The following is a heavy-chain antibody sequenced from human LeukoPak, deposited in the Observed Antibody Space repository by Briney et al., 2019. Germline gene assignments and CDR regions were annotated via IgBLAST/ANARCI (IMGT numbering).Heavy chain of an antibody. D-gene: IGHD6-13*01. J-gene: IGHJ4*02. CDR2: ISSSGTYI. CDR1: GFPFSSYT. Sequence: GGSLRLSCAASGFPFSSYTMNWVRQAPGKGLEWVSSISSSGTYIYYADSVKGRFTISRDNARNSLYLQMNSLRVEDTAVYYCAKALGISAAGPDSWGQGTLVTVSS. CDR3: AKALGISAAGPDS. V-gene: IGHV3-21*01.